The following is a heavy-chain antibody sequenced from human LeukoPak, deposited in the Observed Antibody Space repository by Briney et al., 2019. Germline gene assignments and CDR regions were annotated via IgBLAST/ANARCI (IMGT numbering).Heavy chain of an antibody. CDR2: INRDGSST. V-gene: IGHV3-74*01. J-gene: IGHJ4*02. D-gene: IGHD4-23*01. CDR1: GFSFSDSW. Sequence: GGSLRLSCVASGFSFSDSWMGWVRQAAGKGLEWVSRINRDGSSTSYADSVKGRFTISRDNAKNTLYLQMNSLRAEDTAVYYCARGFDTVVTYWGQGTLVTVPS. CDR3: ARGFDTVVTY.